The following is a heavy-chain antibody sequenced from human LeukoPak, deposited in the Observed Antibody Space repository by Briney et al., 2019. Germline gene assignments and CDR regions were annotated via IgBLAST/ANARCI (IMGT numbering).Heavy chain of an antibody. Sequence: SKTLSLTCAVYGGSFSGYYWSWIRQPPGKGLEWIGEINHSGSTNYNPSLKSRVTISVDTSKNQFSLKLSSVTAADTAVYYCARGTAMVIDYWGQGTLVTVSS. CDR2: INHSGST. J-gene: IGHJ4*02. CDR3: ARGTAMVIDY. CDR1: GGSFSGYY. V-gene: IGHV4-34*01. D-gene: IGHD5-18*01.